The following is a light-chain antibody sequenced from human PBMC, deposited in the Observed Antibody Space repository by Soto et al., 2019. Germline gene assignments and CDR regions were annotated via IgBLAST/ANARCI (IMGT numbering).Light chain of an antibody. Sequence: DIQMTQSPSSLSASVGDRVTITCRASQSISSYLNWYQQKPGKAPKLLIYAASSLQSAVPSRFSGSGSGTDFTLTISSLQPEDFATYYGQQSYSTASLTFGGGTKVESK. CDR1: QSISSY. CDR2: AAS. J-gene: IGKJ4*01. V-gene: IGKV1-39*01. CDR3: QQSYSTASLT.